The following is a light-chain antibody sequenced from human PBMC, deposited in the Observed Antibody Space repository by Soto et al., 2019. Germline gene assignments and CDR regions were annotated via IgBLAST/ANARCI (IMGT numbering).Light chain of an antibody. V-gene: IGLV2-23*02. J-gene: IGLJ1*01. Sequence: AALTQPGSVSGSLAQSTTISCTGTSSDIGSYDLVSWYQQHPGTAPKLIIYEVTKRPSGVSTRFSGSKSGNTASLTISGLQAVDEADYYCCSFADFTYVFGTGTKVTVL. CDR3: CSFADFTYV. CDR1: SSDIGSYDL. CDR2: EVT.